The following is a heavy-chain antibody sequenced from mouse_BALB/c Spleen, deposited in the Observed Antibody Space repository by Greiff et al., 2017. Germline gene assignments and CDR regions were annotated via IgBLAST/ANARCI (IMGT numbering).Heavy chain of an antibody. J-gene: IGHJ2*01. CDR2: INPSTGYT. CDR1: GYTFTSYW. D-gene: IGHD2-1*01. CDR3: ARFPLYYGNYIDY. Sequence: VQLQQSGAELAKPGASVKMSCKASGYTFTSYWMHWVKQRPGQGLEWIGYINPSTGYTEYNQKFKDKATLTADKSSSTAYMQLSSLTSEDSAVYYCARFPLYYGNYIDYWGQGTTLTVSS. V-gene: IGHV1-7*01.